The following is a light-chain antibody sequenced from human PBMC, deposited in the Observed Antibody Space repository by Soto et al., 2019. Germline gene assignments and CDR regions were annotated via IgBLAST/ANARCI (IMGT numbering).Light chain of an antibody. CDR1: QDVAGY. CDR2: AAF. CDR3: QQLNSYPLS. Sequence: DILLTQSPLTLSASVGDRVTITCRTSQDVAGYLAWYQQKPGKAPKLLIYAAFSMQTGVPARFSGSGSGTEFTLTISSLQPEDFATYYCQQLNSYPLSFGGGTKVEIK. V-gene: IGKV1-9*01. J-gene: IGKJ4*01.